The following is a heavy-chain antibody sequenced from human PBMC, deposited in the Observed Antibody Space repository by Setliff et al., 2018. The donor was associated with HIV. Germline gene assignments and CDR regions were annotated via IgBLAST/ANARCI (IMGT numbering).Heavy chain of an antibody. CDR3: ARVGWDYYDSSGVGEFDY. CDR2: IYHSGST. J-gene: IGHJ4*02. Sequence: PSETLSLTCAVSGYSISSGYYWGWIRQPPGKGLEWIGSIYHSGSTYYNPSLKSRVTISIDTSKNQFSLKLSSVTAADTAVYYCARVGWDYYDSSGVGEFDYWGQGTLVTVSS. CDR1: GYSISSGYY. V-gene: IGHV4-38-2*01. D-gene: IGHD3-22*01.